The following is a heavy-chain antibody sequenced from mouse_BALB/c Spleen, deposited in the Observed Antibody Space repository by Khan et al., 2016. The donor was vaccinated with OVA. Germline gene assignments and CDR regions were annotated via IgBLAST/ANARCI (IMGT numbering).Heavy chain of an antibody. V-gene: IGHV2-2*02. CDR3: ARNYDYDEGLAY. CDR1: GFSLTTYG. Sequence: VQLQESGPGLVQPSQSLSITCTVSGFSLTTYGVHWVRQSPGKGLEWLGVIWSGGSTDYNAAFKSRLSISKDSSKSQVFFKMNSLQVNDTAIYYCARNYDYDEGLAYWGQGTLATVSA. CDR2: IWSGGST. D-gene: IGHD2-4*01. J-gene: IGHJ3*01.